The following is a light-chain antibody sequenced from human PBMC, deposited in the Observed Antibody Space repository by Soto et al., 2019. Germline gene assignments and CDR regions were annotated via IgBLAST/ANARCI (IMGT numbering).Light chain of an antibody. CDR2: DTS. Sequence: EIVLTQSPGTLSLSAGERATLSCRASQNVYSSDLGWYQQKPGQAPRPLSYDTSNRATGIPDRFSGSGSGTDFTLTLSRLEPEDSAVFYCQYYGRSPWTFGQGTKVEIK. V-gene: IGKV3-20*01. CDR1: QNVYSSD. J-gene: IGKJ1*01. CDR3: QYYGRSPWT.